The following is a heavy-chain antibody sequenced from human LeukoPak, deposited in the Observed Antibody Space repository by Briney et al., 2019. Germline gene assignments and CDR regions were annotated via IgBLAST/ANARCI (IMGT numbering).Heavy chain of an antibody. CDR2: INHSGST. V-gene: IGHV4-34*01. CDR3: ARRSMNWGYTTGAFDI. CDR1: GGSFSGYY. D-gene: IGHD1-1*01. J-gene: IGHJ3*02. Sequence: TSETLSLTCAVYGGSFSGYYWSWIRQPPGKGLEWIGEINHSGSTNYNPSLKSRVTISVDTSKNQFSLKLSSVTAADTAVYYCARRSMNWGYTTGAFDIWGQGTMVTVSS.